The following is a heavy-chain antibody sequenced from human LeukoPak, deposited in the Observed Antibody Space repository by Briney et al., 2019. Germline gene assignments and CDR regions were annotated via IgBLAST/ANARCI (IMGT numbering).Heavy chain of an antibody. Sequence: ASVKVSCKASGGTFSSYAISWVRQAPGQGLEWMGGIIPIFGTANYAQKFQGRVTITADESTSTAYMELSSLRSEDTAVYYRASGYYYDSSGYYYYYYYGMDVWGQGTTVTVSS. J-gene: IGHJ6*02. CDR2: IIPIFGTA. CDR3: ASGYYYDSSGYYYYYYYGMDV. CDR1: GGTFSSYA. V-gene: IGHV1-69*13. D-gene: IGHD3-22*01.